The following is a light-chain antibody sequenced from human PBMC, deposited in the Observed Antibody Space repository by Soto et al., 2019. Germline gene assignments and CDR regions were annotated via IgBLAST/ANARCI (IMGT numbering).Light chain of an antibody. CDR2: GAS. J-gene: IGKJ2*01. CDR3: RQYYSGYT. Sequence: EIVMTQSPAALSVSPGERATLSCRASQSVSSKLAWYQQKPGQAPRLLIYGASTRATGFSGRFSGSGSGTEFTLTINSLQPEDVAVYYCRQYYSGYTFGQGTKLEI. CDR1: QSVSSK. V-gene: IGKV3-15*01.